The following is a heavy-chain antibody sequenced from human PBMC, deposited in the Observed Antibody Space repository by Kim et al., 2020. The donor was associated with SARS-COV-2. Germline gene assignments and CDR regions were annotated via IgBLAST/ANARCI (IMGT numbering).Heavy chain of an antibody. J-gene: IGHJ3*01. CDR1: GGSFSGNY. CDR2: FIYSTST. Sequence: SETLSLTCAVYGGSFSGNYWRWFRQPQGKRLEWSGEFIYSTSTTYNNPFNSRVTILVVTTKKKLSSMLGSVITADTAAFYCARGRIDSAAQAMVVW. V-gene: IGHV4-34*01. D-gene: IGHD5-18*01. CDR3: ARGRIDSAAQAMVV.